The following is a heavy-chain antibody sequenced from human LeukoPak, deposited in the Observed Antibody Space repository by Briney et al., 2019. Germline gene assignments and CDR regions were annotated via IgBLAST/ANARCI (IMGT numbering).Heavy chain of an antibody. CDR1: GGSISSGGYY. V-gene: IGHV4-30-2*02. CDR3: ATANIAAAGWGELVYFDY. D-gene: IGHD6-13*01. CDR2: IYHSGST. Sequence: SETLSLTCTVSGGSISSGGYYWSWIRQPPGKGLEWIGYIYHSGSTYYNPSLKSRVTISVDTSKNQFSLKLSSVTAADTAVYYCATANIAAAGWGELVYFDYWGQGTLVTVSS. J-gene: IGHJ4*02.